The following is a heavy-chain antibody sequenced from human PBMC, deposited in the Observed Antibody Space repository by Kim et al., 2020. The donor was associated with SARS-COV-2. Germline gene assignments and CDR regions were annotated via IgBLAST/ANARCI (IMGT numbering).Heavy chain of an antibody. CDR1: GFSFGSYG. V-gene: IGHV3-7*03. CDR2: IKRDGTEK. D-gene: IGHD2-2*01. CDR3: AKVRYAPLGSDA. Sequence: GGSLRLSCAASGFSFGSYGMSWVRQTPGKGLEWVANIKRDGTEKYYVDSLRGRFTISRDNSKNSLYLQMNSLRAEDTAVYYCAKVRYAPLGSDA. J-gene: IGHJ3*01.